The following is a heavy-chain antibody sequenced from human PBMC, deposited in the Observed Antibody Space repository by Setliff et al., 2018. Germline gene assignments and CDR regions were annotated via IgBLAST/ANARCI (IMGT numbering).Heavy chain of an antibody. Sequence: ASVKVSCKASGYTFTSYDINWVRQAPGQGLEWMGWISAYNGNTNYAQKLQGRVTMTTDTSTSTAYMELRSLRSDDTAVYYCARVLFHCSSTSCYLDAFDIWGQGTMVTVSS. CDR1: GYTFTSYD. D-gene: IGHD2-2*01. CDR2: ISAYNGNT. J-gene: IGHJ3*02. V-gene: IGHV1-18*01. CDR3: ARVLFHCSSTSCYLDAFDI.